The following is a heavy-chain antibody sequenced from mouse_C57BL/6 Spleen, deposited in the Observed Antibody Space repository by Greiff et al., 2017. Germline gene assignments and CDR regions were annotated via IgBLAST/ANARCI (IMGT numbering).Heavy chain of an antibody. V-gene: IGHV5-4*01. CDR2: ISDGGSYT. CDR3: ARDLLGGAFAY. J-gene: IGHJ3*01. D-gene: IGHD4-1*01. Sequence: EVMLVESGGGLVKPGGSLKLSCAASGFTFSSYAMSWVRQTPEKRLEWVATISDGGSYTYYPDNVKGRFTISRDNAKNNLYLQMSHLKSEDTAMYYCARDLLGGAFAYWGQGTLVTVSA. CDR1: GFTFSSYA.